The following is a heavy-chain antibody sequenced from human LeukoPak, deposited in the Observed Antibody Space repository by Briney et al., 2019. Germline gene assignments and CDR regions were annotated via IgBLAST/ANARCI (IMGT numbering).Heavy chain of an antibody. D-gene: IGHD2-2*01. CDR2: IRYDGSNK. CDR3: AKDSETGVVVPAASHAGY. V-gene: IGHV3-30*02. CDR1: GFTFSSYG. J-gene: IGHJ4*02. Sequence: PGGSLRLSCAASGFTFSSYGMHWVRQAPGKGLEWVAFIRYDGSNKYYADSVKGRFTISRDNSKNTLYLQMNSLRAEDTAVYYCAKDSETGVVVPAASHAGYWGQGTLVTVSS.